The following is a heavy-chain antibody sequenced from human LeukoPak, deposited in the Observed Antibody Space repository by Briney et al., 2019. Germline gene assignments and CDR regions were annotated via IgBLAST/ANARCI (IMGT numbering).Heavy chain of an antibody. J-gene: IGHJ4*02. CDR2: INHSGST. D-gene: IGHD3-22*01. CDR1: GGSFSGYY. CDR3: ARGSSGFYF. V-gene: IGHV4-34*01. Sequence: ASETLSLTCAVYGGSFSGYYWTWIRQPPGKGLEWIGEINHSGSTNYNPSLKSRVTISVDTSKNQFSLKLSSVTAADTAVYYCARGSSGFYFWGQGTLVTVSS.